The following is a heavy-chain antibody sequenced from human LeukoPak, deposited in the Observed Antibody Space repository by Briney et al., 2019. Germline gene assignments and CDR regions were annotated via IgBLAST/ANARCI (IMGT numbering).Heavy chain of an antibody. D-gene: IGHD3-22*01. CDR2: IYTSGST. CDR3: ARGGYYYDSSGYYPLGY. Sequence: PSETLSLTCTVSGGSISSGSYYWSWIRQPAGKGLEWIGRIYTSGSTNYNPSLKSRVTISVDTSKNQFSLKLSSVTAADTAVYYCARGGYYYDSSGYYPLGYWGQGTLVTVSS. V-gene: IGHV4-61*02. CDR1: GGSISSGSYY. J-gene: IGHJ4*02.